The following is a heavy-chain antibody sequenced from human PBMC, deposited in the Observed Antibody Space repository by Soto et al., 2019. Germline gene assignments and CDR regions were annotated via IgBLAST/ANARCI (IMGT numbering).Heavy chain of an antibody. CDR2: IIPIFGTR. V-gene: IGHV1-69*15. CDR3: AKDGGRERYFGNWFDP. CDR1: GGTFSNYA. J-gene: IGHJ5*02. Sequence: QVQLVQSGAEVKKPGSSVKVSCKASGGTFSNYAITWVRQAPGQGLEWLGRIIPIFGTRDYAQKFQGRVTITADDSTTTAYMELSSLRSDDTAVYYCAKDGGRERYFGNWFDPWGQGTLVTVSS. D-gene: IGHD2-15*01.